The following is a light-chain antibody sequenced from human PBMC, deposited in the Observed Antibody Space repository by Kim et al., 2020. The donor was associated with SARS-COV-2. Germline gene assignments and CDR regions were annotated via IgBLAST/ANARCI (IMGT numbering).Light chain of an antibody. V-gene: IGLV6-57*03. CDR3: QSYDSGNWV. Sequence: GKPVTSYSLRTHGSRAVNDVKWYQPRPGGATSTVFYEDSPRRSRVPDRVSGYIDSPSKSASRAISGVKTEDEADSLCQSYDSGNWVFGGGTQLTVL. CDR2: EDS. J-gene: IGLJ3*02. CDR1: HGSRAVND.